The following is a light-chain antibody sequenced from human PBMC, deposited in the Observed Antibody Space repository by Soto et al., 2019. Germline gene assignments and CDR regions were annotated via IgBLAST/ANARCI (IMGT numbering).Light chain of an antibody. V-gene: IGKV3-20*01. CDR2: GAS. CDR1: QSVSSRY. CDR3: QQYGSSPWT. Sequence: EVVLTQSPGTLSLSPGARAPLSCRASQSVSSRYLAWYQQKPGQAPRLLMYGASTRASDFPARFSGSGSGTEFTLTISSLQSEDFAVYYCQQYGSSPWTFGQGTKVDIK. J-gene: IGKJ1*01.